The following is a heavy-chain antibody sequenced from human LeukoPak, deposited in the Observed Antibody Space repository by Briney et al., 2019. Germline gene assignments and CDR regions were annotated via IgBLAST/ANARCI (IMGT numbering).Heavy chain of an antibody. CDR2: INTNTGNP. CDR3: ARERGGGYYDNLTGYHQTYNWFDP. J-gene: IGHJ5*02. V-gene: IGHV7-4-1*02. CDR1: GYTFTSYA. Sequence: GASVKVSCKASGYTFTSYAMNWVRQAPGQGLEWMGWINTNTGNPTYAQGFTGRFVFSLDTSVSTAYLQISSLKAEDTAVYYCARERGGGYYDNLTGYHQTYNWFDPWGQGTLVTVSS. D-gene: IGHD3-9*01.